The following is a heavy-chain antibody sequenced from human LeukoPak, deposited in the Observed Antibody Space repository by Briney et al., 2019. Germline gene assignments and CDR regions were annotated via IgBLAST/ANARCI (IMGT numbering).Heavy chain of an antibody. D-gene: IGHD3-16*02. CDR1: GFTFSSYA. Sequence: PGGSLRLSCAASGFTFSSYAMHWVRQAPGKGLEWVGRIKSKTDGGTTDYAAPVKGRFTISRDDSKNTLYLQMNSLKTEDTAVYYCTTEIYDYVWGSYRDYWGQGTLVTVSS. J-gene: IGHJ4*02. CDR3: TTEIYDYVWGSYRDY. V-gene: IGHV3-15*01. CDR2: IKSKTDGGTT.